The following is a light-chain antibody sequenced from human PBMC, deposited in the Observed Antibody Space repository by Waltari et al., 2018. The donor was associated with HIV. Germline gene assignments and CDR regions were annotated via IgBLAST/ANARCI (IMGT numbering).Light chain of an antibody. CDR1: QSVLYSSNNKNY. V-gene: IGKV4-1*01. J-gene: IGKJ2*01. CDR3: QQYYSNSYT. Sequence: DIVMTQSPESLAVSLGERATLNCKSSQSVLYSSNNKNYLAWYQQKPGQPPKLLIYWASTRESGVPDRFSGSGSGTDFTLTISSLQTEDVAVYYCQQYYSNSYTFGQGTKLEIK. CDR2: WAS.